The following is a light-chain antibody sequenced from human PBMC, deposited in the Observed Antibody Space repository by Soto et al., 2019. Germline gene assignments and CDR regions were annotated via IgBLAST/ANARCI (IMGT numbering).Light chain of an antibody. J-gene: IGLJ1*01. CDR2: EVT. Sequence: QSALTQPASVSGSPGQSITISCTGSGTDVGTYNFVSWFQRHPGKAPQLIIYEVTERPSGVSPRFSGSKSVNTASLTISGLRAEDEAEYYCSSYTNINTRACVFGTGTKLTVL. CDR1: GTDVGTYNF. V-gene: IGLV2-14*01. CDR3: SSYTNINTRACV.